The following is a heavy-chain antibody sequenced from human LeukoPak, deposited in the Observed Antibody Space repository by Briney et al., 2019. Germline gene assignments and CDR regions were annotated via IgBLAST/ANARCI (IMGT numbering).Heavy chain of an antibody. V-gene: IGHV3-23*01. CDR1: GITFSNYA. Sequence: GGSLRLSCVASGITFSNYAVSWVRQAPGKGLEWVSAISASGGSTYYADSVKGRFTISRGSSKNTLYLQMNSLRAEDTAVYYCAKGYTWNNIRLLDYWGQGTLVTVSS. CDR2: ISASGGST. CDR3: AKGYTWNNIRLLDY. D-gene: IGHD1/OR15-1a*01. J-gene: IGHJ4*02.